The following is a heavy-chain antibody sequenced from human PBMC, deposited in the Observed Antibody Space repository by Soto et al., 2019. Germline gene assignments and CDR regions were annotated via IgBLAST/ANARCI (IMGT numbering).Heavy chain of an antibody. CDR2: ISYDGRNK. CDR1: GFTFSSYA. V-gene: IGHV3-30*04. CDR3: ARDLGSWYEPREFDY. D-gene: IGHD6-13*01. J-gene: IGHJ4*02. Sequence: QVQLVESGGGVVQPGRSLRLSCAASGFTFSSYAMHWVRQAPGKGREWVAVISYDGRNKYYADSVKGRFTISRDNSKNTLYLQMNSLRAEDTAVYYCARDLGSWYEPREFDYWGQGTLVTVSS.